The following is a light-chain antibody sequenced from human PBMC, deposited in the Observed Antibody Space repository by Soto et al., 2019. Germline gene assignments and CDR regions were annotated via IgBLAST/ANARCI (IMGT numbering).Light chain of an antibody. CDR2: GNS. CDR1: ISNIGAGYD. V-gene: IGLV1-40*01. J-gene: IGLJ1*01. Sequence: QSVLTQPPSVSGAPGPRVTISCTGSISNIGAGYDVHWYQQLPGTAPKLLIYGNSNRPSGVPDRFSGSKSGTSASLAITGLQAEDEADYYCQSYDSSLSGYVFGTGTKLTVL. CDR3: QSYDSSLSGYV.